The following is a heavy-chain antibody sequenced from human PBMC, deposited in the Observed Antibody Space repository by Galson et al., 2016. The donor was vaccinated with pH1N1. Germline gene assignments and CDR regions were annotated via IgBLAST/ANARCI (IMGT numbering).Heavy chain of an antibody. CDR1: GFTFSSCA. CDR3: ARCDKHDVDPDRFYFDY. CDR2: ISNSGGSI. Sequence: SLRLSCAASGFTFSSCAMSWIRQAPGKGLEWVSYISNSGGSIYYADSVEGRFTISRDNAKNSLYLQMNSLRAEDTAVYYCARCDKHDVDPDRFYFDYWGQGTLVTVSS. V-gene: IGHV3-11*01. J-gene: IGHJ4*02. D-gene: IGHD5-12*01.